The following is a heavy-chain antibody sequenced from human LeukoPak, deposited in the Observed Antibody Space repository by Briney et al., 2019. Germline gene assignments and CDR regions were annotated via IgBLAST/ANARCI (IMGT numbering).Heavy chain of an antibody. CDR2: IIPIFGTA. CDR1: GGTFSSYA. V-gene: IGHV1-69*13. J-gene: IGHJ4*02. D-gene: IGHD6-13*01. CDR3: ARVGSGGAYSSSWTFDY. Sequence: ASVKVSCKASGGTFSSYAISWVRQAPGQGLEWMGGIIPIFGTANYAQKFQGRVTITADESTSTAYMELSSLRSEDTAVYYCARVGSGGAYSSSWTFDYWGQGTLVTVSS.